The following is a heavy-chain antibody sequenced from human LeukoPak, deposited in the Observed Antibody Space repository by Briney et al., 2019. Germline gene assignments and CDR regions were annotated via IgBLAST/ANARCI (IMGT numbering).Heavy chain of an antibody. J-gene: IGHJ4*02. CDR3: AKDVGKWESLHFFDY. D-gene: IGHD1-26*01. V-gene: IGHV3-7*03. CDR1: GFIFNTFW. Sequence: PGGSLRLSCAASGFIFNTFWMNWVRLTPGKGLEWVAKINQDGSDMYYVDSVKGRFFVSRDNARNLVYLQMNSLRVDDTAVYYCAKDVGKWESLHFFDYWGQGTLVTVSS. CDR2: INQDGSDM.